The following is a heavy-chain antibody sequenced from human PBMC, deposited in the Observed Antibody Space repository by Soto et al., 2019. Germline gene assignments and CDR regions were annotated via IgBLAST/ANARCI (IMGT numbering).Heavy chain of an antibody. D-gene: IGHD1-20*01. V-gene: IGHV1-18*01. Sequence: QVQVLQSGPEVKRPGASVRASCKTSGYTFSTSGISWVRQAPGQGLEWVGWIRPDNGNRKSAQRLQGRVTLTTDTSASAAYMELRSLTTDETAVYYGASDTESNRYNDWGQGTLVTVSS. CDR1: GYTFSTSG. J-gene: IGHJ1*01. CDR2: IRPDNGNR. CDR3: ASDTESNRYND.